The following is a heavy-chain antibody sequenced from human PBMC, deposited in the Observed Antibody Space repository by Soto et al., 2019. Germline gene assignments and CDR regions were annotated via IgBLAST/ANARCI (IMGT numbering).Heavy chain of an antibody. Sequence: SPVKLAWKASGGTLSSYAISWVRNATGQGLEWMGGIIPIFGTGNYAQKFQGRVTITADKSTSTAYMELSSLRSEDTAVYCCARARIRYYYYSGMEVWGHGTTDTVSS. CDR1: GGTLSSYA. CDR3: ARARIRYYYYSGMEV. J-gene: IGHJ6*02. CDR2: IIPIFGTG. D-gene: IGHD3-3*01. V-gene: IGHV1-69*06.